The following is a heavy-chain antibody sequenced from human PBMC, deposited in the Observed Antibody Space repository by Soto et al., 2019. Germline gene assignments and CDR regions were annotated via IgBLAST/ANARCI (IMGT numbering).Heavy chain of an antibody. D-gene: IGHD5-18*01. CDR2: IYYSGST. CDR1: GGSISSSSYY. CDR3: ARQEWKQIDY. Sequence: PSETLSLTCTVSGGSISSSSYYWGWIRQPPGKGLEWIGSIYYSGSTYYNPSLKSRVTISVDTSKNQFSLKLSSVTAADTAVYYCARQEWKQIDYWGQGTLVTVSS. V-gene: IGHV4-39*01. J-gene: IGHJ4*02.